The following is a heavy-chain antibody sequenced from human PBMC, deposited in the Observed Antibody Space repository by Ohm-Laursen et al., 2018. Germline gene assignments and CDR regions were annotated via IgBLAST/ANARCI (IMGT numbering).Heavy chain of an antibody. CDR1: GGSISSYY. J-gene: IGHJ1*01. CDR2: ISYTGYT. CDR3: ARGSNEYGGLYFPH. D-gene: IGHD4-23*01. V-gene: IGHV4-59*01. Sequence: GTLSLTWTVSGGSISSYYWSWIRQPAGKGLEWIGHISYTGYTSYKSSLKSRVTISLDTSRKHFSLRLTSLAAADTAVYYCARGSNEYGGLYFPHWGQGTLVTVSS.